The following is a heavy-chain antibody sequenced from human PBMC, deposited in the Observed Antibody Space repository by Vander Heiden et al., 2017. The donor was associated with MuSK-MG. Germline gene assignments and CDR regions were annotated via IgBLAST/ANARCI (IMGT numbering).Heavy chain of an antibody. Sequence: QVQLQESGPGLVKPSDTLSLTCTVSGGSINNYYWSWTRQPPGKGLEWIAYIAYSGITDYNPSLKSRVTVSVDTSKNQFSLGLSSVTAADTAVYYCTRDRRDGYNYVDVWGQGTLVTVSS. CDR2: IAYSGIT. CDR3: TRDRRDGYNYVDV. CDR1: GGSINNYY. V-gene: IGHV4-59*01. D-gene: IGHD5-12*01. J-gene: IGHJ4*02.